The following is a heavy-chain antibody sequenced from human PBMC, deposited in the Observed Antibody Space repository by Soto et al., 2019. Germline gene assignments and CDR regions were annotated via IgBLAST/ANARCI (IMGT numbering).Heavy chain of an antibody. CDR2: INAGNGNT. Sequence: ASVKVSCKASGYTFTSYAMHWVRQAPGQRLEWMGWINAGNGNTKYSQKFQGRVTITRDTSASTAYMELSSLRSEDTAVYYCARDAYAFWSSYYPETFDPWGQGTLVTVSS. D-gene: IGHD3-3*01. V-gene: IGHV1-3*01. CDR3: ARDAYAFWSSYYPETFDP. J-gene: IGHJ5*02. CDR1: GYTFTSYA.